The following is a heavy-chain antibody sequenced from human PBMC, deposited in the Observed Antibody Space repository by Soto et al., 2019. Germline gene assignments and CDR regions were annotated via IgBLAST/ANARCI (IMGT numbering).Heavy chain of an antibody. D-gene: IGHD3-3*01. Sequence: QVHLKESGPGVVKPSGTLSLTCTVSGVSIISNNWWSWVRQSPEKKLEWIGEIHFSGVTNDNPSLKCRLYVSMDQSKNQVALSLYSATAADTAVYYCARGGFGDTGVDLEAYHTLDVWGEGTAVSVSS. CDR1: GVSIISNNW. CDR2: IHFSGVT. CDR3: ARGGFGDTGVDLEAYHTLDV. J-gene: IGHJ6*04. V-gene: IGHV4-4*02.